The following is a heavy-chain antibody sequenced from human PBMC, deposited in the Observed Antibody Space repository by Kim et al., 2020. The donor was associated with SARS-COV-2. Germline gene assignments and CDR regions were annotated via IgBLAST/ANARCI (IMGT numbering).Heavy chain of an antibody. D-gene: IGHD3-3*01. CDR1: GFTLSSYA. Sequence: GGSLRLSCAASGFTLSSYAMSWVRQAPGKGLEWVSAISVSGRSTYYADSVKGRFTISRDTSKNTLYLQMNSLRAEDTAVYYCAKDDFRGGSRYYFDSWGQGTLVTVSS. CDR3: AKDDFRGGSRYYFDS. CDR2: ISVSGRST. J-gene: IGHJ4*02. V-gene: IGHV3-23*01.